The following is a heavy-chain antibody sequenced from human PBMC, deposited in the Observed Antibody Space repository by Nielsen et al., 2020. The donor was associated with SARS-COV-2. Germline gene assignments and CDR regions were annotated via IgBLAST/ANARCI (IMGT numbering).Heavy chain of an antibody. Sequence: GESLKISCAASGFTFSSYGMHWVRQAPGKGLEWVAVISYDGSNKYYADSVKGRFTISRDNSKNTLYLQMNSLRAEDTAVYYCARGGSSWYYGWFDPWGQGTLVTVSS. CDR1: GFTFSSYG. CDR3: ARGGSSWYYGWFDP. J-gene: IGHJ5*02. CDR2: ISYDGSNK. D-gene: IGHD6-13*01. V-gene: IGHV3-30*19.